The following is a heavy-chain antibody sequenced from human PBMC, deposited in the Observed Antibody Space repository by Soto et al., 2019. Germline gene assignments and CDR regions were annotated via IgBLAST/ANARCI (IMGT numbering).Heavy chain of an antibody. CDR1: EFTFSSYG. CDR2: IWYDGSNK. V-gene: IGHV3-33*01. D-gene: IGHD2-15*01. J-gene: IGHJ4*02. Sequence: QVQLVESGGGVVQPGRSLRLSCAASEFTFSSYGMHWVRQAPGKGLEWVAVIWYDGSNKYYADSVKGRFTISRDNSKNTLYLQMNSLRAGDTAVYYCARGLAGLDYWGQGTLVAVSS. CDR3: ARGLAGLDY.